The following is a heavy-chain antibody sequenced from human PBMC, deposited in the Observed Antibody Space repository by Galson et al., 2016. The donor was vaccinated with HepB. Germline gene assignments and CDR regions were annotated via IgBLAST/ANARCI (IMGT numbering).Heavy chain of an antibody. CDR2: ITSSGGAI. CDR3: ARDIYGPTYFYYYGLDV. J-gene: IGHJ6*04. Sequence: SLRLSCAGSGFTFASYGMHWVRQAPGKGLEWVSYITSSGGAIYYTASVKGRFTISRDNAKNSLYLQMNSLRAEDTAVYYCARDIYGPTYFYYYGLDVWGEGTTVTVSA. CDR1: GFTFASYG. D-gene: IGHD2/OR15-2a*01. V-gene: IGHV3-48*01.